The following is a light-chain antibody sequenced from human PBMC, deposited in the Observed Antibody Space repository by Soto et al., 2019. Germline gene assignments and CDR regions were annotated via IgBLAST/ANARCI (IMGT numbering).Light chain of an antibody. Sequence: QAVVTQEPSLTVSPGGTVTLTCASSTGAVTSGYYPNWFQQKPGQAPRAVIYNTSNKHSWTPARFSGSLLGGKAALTLSGVQPEDEAEYFCLLYYGAAGVFGGGTKLTVL. V-gene: IGLV7-43*01. J-gene: IGLJ2*01. CDR2: NTS. CDR1: TGAVTSGYY. CDR3: LLYYGAAGV.